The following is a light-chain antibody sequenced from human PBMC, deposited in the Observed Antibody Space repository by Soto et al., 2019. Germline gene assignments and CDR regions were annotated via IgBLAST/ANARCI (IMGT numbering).Light chain of an antibody. CDR3: SSYTSSNTYV. V-gene: IGLV2-14*01. CDR2: EVR. CDR1: SSDVGGYNY. Sequence: QTVVTQPASVSGSPGQSITISCTGTSSDVGGYNYVSWYQQHPDKAPKLMIYEVRNRPSGISNRFSGYKSGNTASLTISGLQAGDEADYYCSSYTSSNTYVLGTGTKVTVL. J-gene: IGLJ1*01.